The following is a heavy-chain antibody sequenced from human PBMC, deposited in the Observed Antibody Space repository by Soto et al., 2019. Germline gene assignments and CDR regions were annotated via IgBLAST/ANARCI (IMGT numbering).Heavy chain of an antibody. J-gene: IGHJ5*02. CDR1: GGSITSANYY. CDR2: IYSSGTT. Sequence: QVQLQESGPGLVKPSQTLSLSCSISGGSITSANYYWTWIRLFPGKGLEWIGYIYSSGTTHYNPCLKSRSTISLDKSNNQFSLEVKAATAADTAVYYCARMGLHLGELSRNWFDPWGQGSLVTVSS. D-gene: IGHD3-16*02. V-gene: IGHV4-31*03. CDR3: ARMGLHLGELSRNWFDP.